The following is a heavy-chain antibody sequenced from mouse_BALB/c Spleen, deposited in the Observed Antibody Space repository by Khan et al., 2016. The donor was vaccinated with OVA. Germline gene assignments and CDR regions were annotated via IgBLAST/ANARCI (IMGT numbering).Heavy chain of an antibody. CDR1: SYTFTSGYG. J-gene: IGHJ2*01. V-gene: IGHV3-1*02. D-gene: IGHD1-2*01. Sequence: AQLKVSGPRLVKPSQSLALTCTAISYTFTSGYGWNSIRQFPGNKLQFMGYIRYSGSTNYNTSLKSRISITRDTSKNQFCLQLNSVTTEDTATYYCARTARIKYWGQGTTLTVSS. CDR3: ARTARIKY. CDR2: IRYSGST.